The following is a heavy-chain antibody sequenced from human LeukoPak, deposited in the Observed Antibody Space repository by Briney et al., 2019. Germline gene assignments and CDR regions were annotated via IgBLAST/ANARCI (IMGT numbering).Heavy chain of an antibody. V-gene: IGHV3-74*03. J-gene: IGHJ4*02. Sequence: GGSLRLSCAASGLTFSTYWMHWVRQAPGKGLAWVARINPDGSIRTYANSVQGRVTISRDTAKDTLFLQMNSPRAEDTAVYYCAREARVGGALQYWGQGTPVTVSS. CDR1: GLTFSTYW. CDR2: INPDGSIR. CDR3: AREARVGGALQY. D-gene: IGHD1-26*01.